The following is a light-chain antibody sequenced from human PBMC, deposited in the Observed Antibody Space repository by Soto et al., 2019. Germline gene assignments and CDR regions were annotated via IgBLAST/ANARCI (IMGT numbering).Light chain of an antibody. V-gene: IGKV3-20*01. Sequence: EIVLTQSPGTLSLSPGERATLSCRASQSVSSSYLAWYQQKPGQAPRLLIYGASSRATGIPDRFSGSGSGTDFTLTISSLQPDDFATYYCQQYNSYLVTFGQGTKVEIK. J-gene: IGKJ1*01. CDR1: QSVSSSY. CDR2: GAS. CDR3: QQYNSYLVT.